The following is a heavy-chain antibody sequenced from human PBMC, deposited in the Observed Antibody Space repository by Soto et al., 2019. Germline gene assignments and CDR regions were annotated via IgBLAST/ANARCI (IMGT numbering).Heavy chain of an antibody. Sequence: QVQLVQSGPDLKRPGASMKVSCKASGYTFTSYGISWVRQAPGQGLEWMAWISPLKGRTQYSQKAQGRVTLSTDTSSNPAYMEITTLRVDDTAVYYCAMDYGDRPENFKHWCHGTLVTVS. D-gene: IGHD4-17*01. CDR3: AMDYGDRPENFKH. V-gene: IGHV1-18*04. CDR2: ISPLKGRT. CDR1: GYTFTSYG. J-gene: IGHJ1*01.